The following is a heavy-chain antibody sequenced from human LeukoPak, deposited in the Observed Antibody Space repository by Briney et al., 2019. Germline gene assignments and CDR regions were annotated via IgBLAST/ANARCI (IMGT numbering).Heavy chain of an antibody. CDR3: ARIENSFWSGSYYFDY. D-gene: IGHD3-3*01. J-gene: IGHJ4*02. CDR1: GGSISSGDYY. V-gene: IGHV4-30-4*08. CDR2: IYYSGST. Sequence: XCTVSGGSISSGDYYWRWIRQPPGKGLEWIGYIYYSGSTYYNPSLKSRVTISVDTSKNQFSLKLSSVSAADTAVYYCARIENSFWSGSYYFDYWGQGTLVTVSS.